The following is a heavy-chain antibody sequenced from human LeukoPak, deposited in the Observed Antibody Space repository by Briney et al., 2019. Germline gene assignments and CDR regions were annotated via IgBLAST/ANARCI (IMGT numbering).Heavy chain of an antibody. CDR1: GYTFTSYD. V-gene: IGHV1-8*03. J-gene: IGHJ4*02. D-gene: IGHD3-10*01. CDR3: AKDFGRD. CDR2: MNPNSGNT. Sequence: ASVKVSRKASGYTFTSYDINWERQATGQGLEWMGWMNPNSGNTGYAQKFQGRVTITRNTSISTAYMELSSLRAEDTALYYCAKDFGRDWGQGTLVTVSS.